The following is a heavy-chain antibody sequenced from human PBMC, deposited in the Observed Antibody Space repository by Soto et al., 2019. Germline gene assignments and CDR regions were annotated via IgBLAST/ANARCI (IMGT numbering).Heavy chain of an antibody. CDR3: ARHKLQDDPRESITIFSYGMDV. Sequence: PGESLKISCKGSGYSFTSYWIGWVRQMPGKGLEWMGIIYPGDSDTRYSPSFQGQVTISADKSISTAYLQWSSLKASDTAMYYCARHKLQDDPRESITIFSYGMDVWGQGTTVTVSS. CDR2: IYPGDSDT. J-gene: IGHJ6*02. CDR1: GYSFTSYW. D-gene: IGHD3-3*01. V-gene: IGHV5-51*01.